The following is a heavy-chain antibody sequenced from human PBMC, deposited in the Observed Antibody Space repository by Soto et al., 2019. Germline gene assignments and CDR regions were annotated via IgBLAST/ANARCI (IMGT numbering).Heavy chain of an antibody. V-gene: IGHV1-69*12. CDR1: EATSRTFA. CDR2: IIPIFGTS. Sequence: QVKLLQSGAEWKKPGPSLKASGKPPEATSRTFATTGVRKAPGQGLGGMGGIIPIFGTSDYAKKFKGRATITADESTSTAYLELSSLRSEDTAVYYCASLRAAAGPPHSPRYCCGMDVWGQATTVTVSS. CDR3: ASLRAAAGPPHSPRYCCGMDV. D-gene: IGHD6-13*01. J-gene: IGHJ6*02.